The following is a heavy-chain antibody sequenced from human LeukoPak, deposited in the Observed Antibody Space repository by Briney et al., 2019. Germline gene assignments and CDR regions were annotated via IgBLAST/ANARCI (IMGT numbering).Heavy chain of an antibody. CDR3: AREGDYGDYHLDY. D-gene: IGHD4-17*01. J-gene: IGHJ4*02. Sequence: SETLSLTCTVAGGSISSGDYYWSWIRQPPGKDLEWIGYIYYSGSTYYNPSLKSRVTISVDTSKNQFSLRLNSVTAADTAVYYCAREGDYGDYHLDYWGQGTLVTVSS. V-gene: IGHV4-30-4*01. CDR1: GGSISSGDYY. CDR2: IYYSGST.